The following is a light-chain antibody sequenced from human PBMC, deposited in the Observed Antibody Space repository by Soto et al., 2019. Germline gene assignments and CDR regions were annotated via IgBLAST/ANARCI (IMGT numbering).Light chain of an antibody. Sequence: AIQMTQSPSSLAASVGDRVTITCRASQGIRNVLGWFQQKPGKAPKLLINAAYSLQSGVPSRFSGSGSGTDFTLPISSLQPEDSATYYCLQDYNYPRTFGQWTKVEIK. J-gene: IGKJ1*01. V-gene: IGKV1-6*01. CDR1: QGIRNV. CDR3: LQDYNYPRT. CDR2: AAY.